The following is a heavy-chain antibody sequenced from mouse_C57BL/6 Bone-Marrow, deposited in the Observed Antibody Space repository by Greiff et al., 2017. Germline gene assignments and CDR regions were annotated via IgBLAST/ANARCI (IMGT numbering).Heavy chain of an antibody. D-gene: IGHD2-1*01. CDR3: CYGIDY. CDR2: IHPNRGSN. CDR1: GYTFTSYW. V-gene: IGHV1-64*01. Sequence: QVQLQQPGAELVKPGASVKLSCKASGYTFTSYWMHWVKQRPRQGLEWIGMIHPNRGSNNYNEKFKSKATLTVDKSSSTAYMQLSSLTSEDSAVYYCCYGIDYWGQGTTLTVSS. J-gene: IGHJ2*01.